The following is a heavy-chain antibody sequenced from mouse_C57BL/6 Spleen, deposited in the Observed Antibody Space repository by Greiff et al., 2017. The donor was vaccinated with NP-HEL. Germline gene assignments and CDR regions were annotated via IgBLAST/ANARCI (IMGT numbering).Heavy chain of an antibody. V-gene: IGHV10-1*01. D-gene: IGHD1-1*01. J-gene: IGHJ1*03. CDR1: GFSFTTYA. CDR3: VRQGGYYYGSSYWYFDV. Sequence: EVKLVESGGGLVQPKGSLKLSCAASGFSFTTYAMNWVRQAPGKGLEWVARIRSKSNNYATYYADSVKDRFTISRDDSESMLYLQMNNLKTEDTAMYYCVRQGGYYYGSSYWYFDVWGTGTTVTVSS. CDR2: IRSKSNNYAT.